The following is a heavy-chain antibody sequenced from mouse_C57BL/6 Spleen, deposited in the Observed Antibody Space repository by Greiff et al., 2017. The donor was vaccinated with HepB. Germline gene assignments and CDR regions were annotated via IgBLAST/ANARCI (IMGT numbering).Heavy chain of an antibody. V-gene: IGHV5-16*01. Sequence: EVKLVESVGGLVQPGSSMKLSCTASGFTFSDYYMAWVRQVPEKGLEWVANINYDGSSTYYLDSLKSRFIISRDNAKNILYLQMSSLKSEDTATYYCARERLGPFDYWGQGTTLTVSS. D-gene: IGHD4-1*01. J-gene: IGHJ2*01. CDR1: GFTFSDYY. CDR2: INYDGSST. CDR3: ARERLGPFDY.